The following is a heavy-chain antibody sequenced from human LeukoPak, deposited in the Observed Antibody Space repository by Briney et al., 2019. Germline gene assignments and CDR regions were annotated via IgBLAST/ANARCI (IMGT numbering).Heavy chain of an antibody. CDR1: GFTFSSYT. CDR3: ARAPTPGLTGTTGSIDY. D-gene: IGHD1-20*01. V-gene: IGHV3-21*01. Sequence: GGSLRLSCAASGFTFSSYTMNWVRQAPGKGLEWVSFISSGSSYIYYADSVKGRFTISRDNAKKSLYLQMNSLRAEDTAVYYCARAPTPGLTGTTGSIDYWGQGTLVTVSS. J-gene: IGHJ4*02. CDR2: ISSGSSYI.